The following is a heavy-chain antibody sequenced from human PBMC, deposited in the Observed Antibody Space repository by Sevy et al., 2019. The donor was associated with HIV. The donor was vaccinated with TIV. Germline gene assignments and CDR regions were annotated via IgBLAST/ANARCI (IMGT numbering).Heavy chain of an antibody. D-gene: IGHD3-3*01. CDR1: GFTFSSYS. Sequence: GGSLRLSCAASGFTFSSYSMNWVRQAPGKGLEWVSSISSSSSYIYYADSVKGRFTISRDNTKNSLYLQMNSLRAEDTAVYYCAKLDYDFWSGPQDYWGQGTLVTVSS. V-gene: IGHV3-21*01. CDR3: AKLDYDFWSGPQDY. J-gene: IGHJ4*02. CDR2: ISSSSSYI.